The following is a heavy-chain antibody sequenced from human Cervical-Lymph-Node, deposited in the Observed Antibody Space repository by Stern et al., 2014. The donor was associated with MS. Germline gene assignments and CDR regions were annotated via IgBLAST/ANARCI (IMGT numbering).Heavy chain of an antibody. CDR2: IWFDGSTE. V-gene: IGHV3-33*01. D-gene: IGHD6-13*01. J-gene: IGHJ4*02. Sequence: VQLVESGGGVVQPGRSLRLSCAASGFSFTSFAMHWVRQAPGKGLEWVAIIWFDGSTEYYAESVKGRFSISRDNSKNTVYLQMNTLRAEDTALYYCARDAGGIDYASSWGFDFWGQGIRVTVSS. CDR1: GFSFTSFA. CDR3: ARDAGGIDYASSWGFDF.